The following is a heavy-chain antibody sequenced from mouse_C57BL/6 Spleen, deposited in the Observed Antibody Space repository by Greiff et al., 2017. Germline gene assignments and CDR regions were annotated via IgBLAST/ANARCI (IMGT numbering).Heavy chain of an antibody. V-gene: IGHV1-26*01. D-gene: IGHD2-12*01. CDR1: GYTFTDYY. CDR3: ARLSYDPSYWYFDV. J-gene: IGHJ1*03. Sequence: EVKLQQSGPELVKPGASVKISCKASGYTFTDYYMNWVKQSHGKSLEWIGDINPNNGGTSYNQKFKGKATLTVDKSSSTAYMELRSLTSEDSAVYYCARLSYDPSYWYFDVWGTGTTVTVSS. CDR2: INPNNGGT.